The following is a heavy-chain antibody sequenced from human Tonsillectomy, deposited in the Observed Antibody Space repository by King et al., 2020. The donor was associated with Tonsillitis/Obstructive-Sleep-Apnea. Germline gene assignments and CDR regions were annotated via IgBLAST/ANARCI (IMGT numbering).Heavy chain of an antibody. Sequence: DVQLVESGGGLVQPGRSLRLSCTASGFTFDDYAMHWVRQAPGKGLEWVSGISWNSGSIDYADSVKGRFTISRDYAKNSLYLQMNSLRTEDTALYYCAKDKEATADTVDYWGQGTLVTVSS. J-gene: IGHJ4*02. CDR2: ISWNSGSI. CDR3: AKDKEATADTVDY. D-gene: IGHD6-13*01. CDR1: GFTFDDYA. V-gene: IGHV3-9*01.